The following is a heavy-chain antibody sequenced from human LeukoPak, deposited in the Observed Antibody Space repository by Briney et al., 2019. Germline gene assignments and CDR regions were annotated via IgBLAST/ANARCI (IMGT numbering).Heavy chain of an antibody. V-gene: IGHV3-7*01. CDR2: IKQDGSLE. Sequence: GSLRLSCVAFGFTFENYWMHWVRQAPGKGPEWVANIKQDGSLEHYMDSVKGRFTISRDNAKNSLILQMDSLRAEDTAVYYCARWTGVIDSWGQGTLVTVSS. CDR1: GFTFENYW. J-gene: IGHJ4*02. CDR3: ARWTGVIDS. D-gene: IGHD2-21*01.